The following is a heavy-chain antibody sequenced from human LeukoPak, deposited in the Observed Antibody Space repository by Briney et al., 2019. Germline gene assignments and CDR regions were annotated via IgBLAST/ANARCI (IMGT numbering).Heavy chain of an antibody. V-gene: IGHV4-61*09. D-gene: IGHD2-2*01. CDR3: ARGGCSSTSCYSFSSWFDP. CDR1: GGSVNSASHY. Sequence: SETLSLTCTVSGGSVNSASHYWNWIRQPAGKGLEWIGHIYTSGSTDYNPTLKSRVTMSVDTSKNQFSLKLSSVTAADTAVYYCARGGCSSTSCYSFSSWFDPWGQGTLVTVSS. J-gene: IGHJ5*02. CDR2: IYTSGST.